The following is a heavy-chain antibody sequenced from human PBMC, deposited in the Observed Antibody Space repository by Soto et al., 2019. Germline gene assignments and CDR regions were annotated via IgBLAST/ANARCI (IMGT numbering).Heavy chain of an antibody. CDR2: IQSGGPT. CDR1: GFTVSSKY. V-gene: IGHV3-66*01. CDR3: ARDDVLCYGGRCYGLPLDV. D-gene: IGHD2-15*01. J-gene: IGHJ6*04. Sequence: EVHLVESGGGLVQPGGSLRLSCAASGFTVSSKYMSWVRQAPGKGLEWVSLIQSGGPTYYADSVKGRFTISRDTSENTLHLQMDSLRAEDTAVYYCARDDVLCYGGRCYGLPLDVWGKGTTVTVSS.